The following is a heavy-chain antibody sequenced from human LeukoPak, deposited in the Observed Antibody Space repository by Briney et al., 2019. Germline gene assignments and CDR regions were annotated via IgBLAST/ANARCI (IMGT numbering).Heavy chain of an antibody. Sequence: PGGSLRLSCAASGFTFSSYAMSWVRQAPGKGLEWVSAISGSGGSTYYADSVKGRFTISRDNSKNTLYLQMNSLRAEDTAVYYCAKDLSPFGELWNYFDYWGQGTLVTVSS. J-gene: IGHJ4*02. V-gene: IGHV3-23*01. CDR3: AKDLSPFGELWNYFDY. CDR2: ISGSGGST. CDR1: GFTFSSYA. D-gene: IGHD3-10*01.